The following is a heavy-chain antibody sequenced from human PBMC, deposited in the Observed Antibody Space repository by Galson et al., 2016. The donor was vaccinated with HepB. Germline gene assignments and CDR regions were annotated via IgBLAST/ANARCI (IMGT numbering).Heavy chain of an antibody. J-gene: IGHJ4*02. CDR1: GGSVSGYF. Sequence: SETLSLTCTVSGGSVSGYFWSWIRQTPGKGLEWIGYVAYSGSTNYNPSLKRRVTISVDTSKNQFSLKLNSVTAADTAVYYCARDGYAGVTKFDYWGQGTLVTVSS. D-gene: IGHD4-11*01. V-gene: IGHV4-59*02. CDR3: ARDGYAGVTKFDY. CDR2: VAYSGST.